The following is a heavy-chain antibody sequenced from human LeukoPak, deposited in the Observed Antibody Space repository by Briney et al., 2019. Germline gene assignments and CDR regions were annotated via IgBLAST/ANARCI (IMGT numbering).Heavy chain of an antibody. V-gene: IGHV3-48*04. CDR1: GFTFSSHG. Sequence: GGSLRLSCAASGFTFSSHGMNWVRQAPGKGLEWVSGITSGTRTYYADSVKGRFTISRDNAKNSLYLQMNSLRAEDTAVYYCAELGITMIGGVWGKGTTVTISS. CDR3: AELGITMIGGV. CDR2: ITSGTRT. D-gene: IGHD3-10*02. J-gene: IGHJ6*04.